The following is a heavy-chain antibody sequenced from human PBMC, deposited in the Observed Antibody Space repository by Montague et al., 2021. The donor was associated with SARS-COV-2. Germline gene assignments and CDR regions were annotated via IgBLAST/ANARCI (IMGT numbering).Heavy chain of an antibody. D-gene: IGHD3-3*01. V-gene: IGHV4-61*01. CDR1: GDSVSSGSYY. CDR3: ARDPWRITIFGVVTRYGMDV. CDR2: IYYSGST. J-gene: IGHJ6*02. Sequence: SETLSLTCTVSGDSVSSGSYYWSWTRQPPGKGLEWIGYIYYSGSTNYNPSLKSRVTISVDTSKNQFSLKLSSVTAADTAVYYCARDPWRITIFGVVTRYGMDVWGQGTTVTVSS.